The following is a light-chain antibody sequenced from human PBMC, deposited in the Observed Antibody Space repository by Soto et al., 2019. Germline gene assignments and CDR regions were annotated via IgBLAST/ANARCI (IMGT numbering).Light chain of an antibody. Sequence: QSVLTQPPSASGSPGQSVTISCTGTSSDIGGYNYVSWYQQHPGKAPKLMISEVSKRPSGVPDRFSGSKSGNTASLTVSGLRAEDEADYYCNSYAGSNNWVFGGGTKVTVL. J-gene: IGLJ3*02. CDR1: SSDIGGYNY. V-gene: IGLV2-8*01. CDR3: NSYAGSNNWV. CDR2: EVS.